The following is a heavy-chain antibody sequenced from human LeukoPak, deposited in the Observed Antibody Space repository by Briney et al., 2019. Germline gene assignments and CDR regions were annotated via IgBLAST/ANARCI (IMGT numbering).Heavy chain of an antibody. CDR3: ARAGAGIAPIKSWRGAFDI. Sequence: GGSLRLSCAASGFTFSSYSMNWVRQAPGKGLEWVSYISSSSSTIYYADSVKGRFTISRDNAKNSLYLQMNSLRAEDTAVYYCARAGAGIAPIKSWRGAFDIWGQGTMVTVSS. D-gene: IGHD6-13*01. CDR2: ISSSSSTI. V-gene: IGHV3-48*01. J-gene: IGHJ3*02. CDR1: GFTFSSYS.